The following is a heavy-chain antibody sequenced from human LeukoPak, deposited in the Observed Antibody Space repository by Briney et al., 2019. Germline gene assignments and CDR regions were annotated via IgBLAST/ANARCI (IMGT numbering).Heavy chain of an antibody. J-gene: IGHJ4*02. V-gene: IGHV1-18*01. CDR3: ARDQGYYDTIGFDY. Sequence: AASVTVSCKASGYTFTSYYMTWVRQPPGQGLEWIGWITAYDHNTNYAQKLQGRVTMTTDTSTCTAYMDLRSLRSDDTAVYYCARDQGYYDTIGFDYWGQGTLVTVSS. CDR2: ITAYDHNT. CDR1: GYTFTSYY. D-gene: IGHD3-22*01.